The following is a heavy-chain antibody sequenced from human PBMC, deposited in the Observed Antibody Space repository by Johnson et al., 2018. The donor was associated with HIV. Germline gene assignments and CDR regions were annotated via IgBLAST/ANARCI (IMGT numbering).Heavy chain of an antibody. V-gene: IGHV3-66*01. Sequence: VQLVESGGGLAQPGGSLRLSCAASGITVSSNYMSWVRQAPGKGLEWVSVIYSGDTTYYADSVKDRFTISRDNSKNTLYLQMNSLRAEDTALYYCARAYSYGVFDIWGQGTMVTVSS. CDR3: ARAYSYGVFDI. CDR1: GITVSSNY. D-gene: IGHD5-18*01. J-gene: IGHJ3*02. CDR2: IYSGDTT.